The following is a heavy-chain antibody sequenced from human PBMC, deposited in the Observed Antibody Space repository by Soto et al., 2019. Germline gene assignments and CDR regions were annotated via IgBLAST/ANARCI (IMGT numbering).Heavy chain of an antibody. V-gene: IGHV3-15*07. CDR3: TTGERTPYYYYGRDV. Sequence: EVQLVESGGGLVKPGGSLRLSCAASGFTFSNAWMNWVRQAPGKGLEWVGRIKSKTDGGTTDYAAPVKGRFTISRDDLKNTLYLQMHSLKPEDTAVYYCTTGERTPYYYYGRDVWGQGTTVTVSS. CDR2: IKSKTDGGTT. D-gene: IGHD1-1*01. CDR1: GFTFSNAW. J-gene: IGHJ6*02.